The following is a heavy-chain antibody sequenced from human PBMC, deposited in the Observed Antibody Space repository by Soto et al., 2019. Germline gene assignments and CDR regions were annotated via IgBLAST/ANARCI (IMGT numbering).Heavy chain of an antibody. CDR1: GFTFSSYS. CDR3: ARDKSYYYYGMDV. CDR2: ISSSSSYI. J-gene: IGHJ6*02. V-gene: IGHV3-21*01. Sequence: GESLKISCAASGFTFSSYSMNWVRQAPGKGLEWVSSISSSSSYIYYADSVKGRFTISRDNAKNSLYLQMNSLRAEDTAVYYCARDKSYYYYGMDVWGQGTTVTVSS.